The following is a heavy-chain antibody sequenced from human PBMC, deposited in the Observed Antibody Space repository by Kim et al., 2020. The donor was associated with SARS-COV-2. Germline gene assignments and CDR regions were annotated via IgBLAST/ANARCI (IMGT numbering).Heavy chain of an antibody. CDR3: ARALRPYYYDSSGYFDY. Sequence: SVKGRFTISRDNSKNTLYLQMNRLRAEDTAVYYCARALRPYYYDSSGYFDYWGQGTLVTVSS. J-gene: IGHJ4*02. D-gene: IGHD3-22*01. V-gene: IGHV3-30*07.